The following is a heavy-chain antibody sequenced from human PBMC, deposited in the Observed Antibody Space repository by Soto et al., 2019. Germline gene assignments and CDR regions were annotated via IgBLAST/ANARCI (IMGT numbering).Heavy chain of an antibody. J-gene: IGHJ5*02. CDR3: ARSVFP. CDR2: IYYSGHT. Sequence: QVQLQESGPGLVKPSQTLSLTCTVSGGSISSGGYYWSWIRQHPGKGLEWIGYIYYSGHTYYNPSLKRRVTVAVGTSKKQFSLKLTSVTAADTAVYYCARSVFPWCQGTLVTVSS. CDR1: GGSISSGGYY. V-gene: IGHV4-31*03.